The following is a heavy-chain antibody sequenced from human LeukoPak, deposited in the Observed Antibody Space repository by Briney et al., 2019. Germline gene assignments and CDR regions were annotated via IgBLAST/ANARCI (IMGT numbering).Heavy chain of an antibody. D-gene: IGHD2-21*02. V-gene: IGHV3-74*01. J-gene: IGHJ4*01. CDR1: GFTFNRYP. CDR2: LYSAGGGT. CDR3: ARDGFVGPVTAYLDF. Sequence: PGGSLRLSCSASGFTFNRYPMHWVRHAPGKGLEWVSRLYSAGGGTNYADSVRGRFTIFRDNVKSTLYLQMNSLRVEDTALYYCARDGFVGPVTAYLDFWDQGTLVSVSS.